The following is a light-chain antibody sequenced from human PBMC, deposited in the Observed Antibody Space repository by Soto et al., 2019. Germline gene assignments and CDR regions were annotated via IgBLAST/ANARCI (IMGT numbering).Light chain of an antibody. Sequence: EVGLTQSPGTPSLSPGERATLSCRASQSVSSSYLAWYQQKPGQAPRLLIYGASTRATGIPARFSGSGSGTEFTLTISSLQSEDSAVYHCQQYNKWPLTFGGGTKVDIK. CDR3: QQYNKWPLT. J-gene: IGKJ4*01. CDR2: GAS. CDR1: QSVSSSY. V-gene: IGKV3-15*01.